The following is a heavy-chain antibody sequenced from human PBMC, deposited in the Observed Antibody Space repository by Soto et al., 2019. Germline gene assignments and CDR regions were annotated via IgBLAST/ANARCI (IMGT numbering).Heavy chain of an antibody. D-gene: IGHD3-10*01. CDR1: GGSIGGVGYS. CDR3: ANAQFYSGSGNYNNLMFDA. J-gene: IGHJ5*02. Sequence: SETLSLTCAVSGGSIGGVGYSWSWIRQPPGGGLEWIGYMYHSGTFLKSPSLKTRLTMSLDMSKNQFSLTLNSMTAADTAAYYCANAQFYSGSGNYNNLMFDAWGQGIQVTVSS. V-gene: IGHV4-30-2*01. CDR2: MYHSGTF.